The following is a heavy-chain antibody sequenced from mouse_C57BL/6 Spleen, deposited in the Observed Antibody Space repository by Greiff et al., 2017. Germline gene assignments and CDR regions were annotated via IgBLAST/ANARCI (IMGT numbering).Heavy chain of an antibody. V-gene: IGHV3-6*01. CDR2: ISYDGSN. CDR3: ASYYYGSSLYYAMDY. CDR1: GYSITSGYY. Sequence: EVKLMESGPGLVKPSQSLSLTCSVTGYSITSGYYWNWIRQFPGNKLEWMGYISYDGSNNYNPSLKNRISITRDTSKNQFFLTLISVTTEDTATYYCASYYYGSSLYYAMDYWGQGTSVTVSS. J-gene: IGHJ4*01. D-gene: IGHD1-1*01.